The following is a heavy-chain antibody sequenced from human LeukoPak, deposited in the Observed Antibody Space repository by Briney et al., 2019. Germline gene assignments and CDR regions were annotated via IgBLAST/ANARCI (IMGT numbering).Heavy chain of an antibody. V-gene: IGHV3-9*01. J-gene: IGHJ6*02. Sequence: GGSLRLSCAASGFTFDDYAMHWVRQAPGKGLEWVSGISWNSGSIGYADSVKGRFTISRDNAKNSLYLQMYSLRAEDTALYYCAKDLAARLGYYYGMDVWGQGTTVTVSS. CDR3: AKDLAARLGYYYGMDV. CDR1: GFTFDDYA. D-gene: IGHD6-6*01. CDR2: ISWNSGSI.